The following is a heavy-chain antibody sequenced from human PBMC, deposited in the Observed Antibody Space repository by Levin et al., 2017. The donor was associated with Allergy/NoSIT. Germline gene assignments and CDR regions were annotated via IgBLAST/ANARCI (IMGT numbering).Heavy chain of an antibody. CDR3: ARVPGIAVAEVFDP. CDR2: IYHSGST. V-gene: IGHV4-4*02. Sequence: SCAVSGGSISSSNWWSWVRQPPGKGLEWIGEIYHSGSTNYNPSLKSRVTISVDKSKNQFSLKLSSVTAADTAVYYCARVPGIAVAEVFDPWGQGTLVTVSS. CDR1: GGSISSSNW. J-gene: IGHJ5*02. D-gene: IGHD6-19*01.